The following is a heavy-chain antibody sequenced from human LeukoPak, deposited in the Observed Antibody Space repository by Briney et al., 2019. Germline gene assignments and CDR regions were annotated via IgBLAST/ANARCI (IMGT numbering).Heavy chain of an antibody. V-gene: IGHV4-4*02. CDR1: GGSISSSNW. CDR3: ARGSYYDSSGSIDY. J-gene: IGHJ4*02. D-gene: IGHD3-22*01. CDR2: IYHSGST. Sequence: SGTLSLTCAVSGGSISSSNWWSWVRQPPGKGLEWIGEIYHSGSTNYNPSLKSRVTISVDKSKNQFSLKLSSVTAADTAVYYCARGSYYDSSGSIDYWGQGTLSPSPQ.